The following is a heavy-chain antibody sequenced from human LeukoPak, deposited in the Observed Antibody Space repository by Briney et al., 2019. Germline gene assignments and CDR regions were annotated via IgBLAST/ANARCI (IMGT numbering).Heavy chain of an antibody. CDR2: ISWNSGSI. D-gene: IGHD3-10*01. V-gene: IGHV3-9*01. Sequence: GRSLRLSCAASGFTFDDYAMHWVRQAPGKGLEWVSGISWNSGSIGYADSVKGRFTISRDNAKNSLYLQMNSLRAEDTALYYCAKDILRFGESFLFDYWGQGTLVTVSS. CDR3: AKDILRFGESFLFDY. J-gene: IGHJ4*02. CDR1: GFTFDDYA.